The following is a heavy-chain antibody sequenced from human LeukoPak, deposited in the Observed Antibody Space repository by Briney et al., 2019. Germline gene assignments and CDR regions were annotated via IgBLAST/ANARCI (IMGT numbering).Heavy chain of an antibody. J-gene: IGHJ4*02. V-gene: IGHV3-53*01. CDR2: ILGDGGT. Sequence: GDSLRLSCAASGFTFRNNYMSWVRQAPGKGLEWVSVILGDGGTSYADSVRGRFTISRDNSKNTLYLQMNSLRAEDTAVYYCSIRIAASDFDYWGQGTLVTVSS. CDR3: SIRIAASDFDY. CDR1: GFTFRNNY. D-gene: IGHD6-13*01.